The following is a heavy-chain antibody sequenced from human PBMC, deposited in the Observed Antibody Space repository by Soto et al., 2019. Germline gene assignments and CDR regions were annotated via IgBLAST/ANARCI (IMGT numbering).Heavy chain of an antibody. Sequence: SETLSLTXTVSGGSISSGGYYWSWIRQHPGKGLEWIGYIFYSGDPHYNPSLKSRVTISLGTSKNQLSLRLNSVTAADTAVYYCAREARYSGYDLADFWGQGTLVTVSS. D-gene: IGHD5-12*01. CDR1: GGSISSGGYY. CDR3: AREARYSGYDLADF. J-gene: IGHJ4*02. CDR2: IFYSGDP. V-gene: IGHV4-31*02.